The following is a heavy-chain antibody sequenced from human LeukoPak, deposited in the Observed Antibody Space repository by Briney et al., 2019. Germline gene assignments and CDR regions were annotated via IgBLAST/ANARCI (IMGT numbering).Heavy chain of an antibody. CDR2: ISAYNGST. CDR1: GYTFTSYG. CDR3: ATYVLRFLDWSPGTFDI. J-gene: IGHJ3*02. Sequence: GASVKVSCKASGYTFTSYGISWVRQAPGQGLEWMGWISAYNGSTNYAQKFQGRVTMTEDTSTDTAYMELSSLRSEDTSMYYCATYVLRFLDWSPGTFDIWAQGTMVTVSS. V-gene: IGHV1-18*01. D-gene: IGHD3-3*01.